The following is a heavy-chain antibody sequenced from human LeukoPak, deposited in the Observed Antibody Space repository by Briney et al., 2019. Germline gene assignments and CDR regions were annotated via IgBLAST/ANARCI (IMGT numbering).Heavy chain of an antibody. CDR1: GFTFSSYS. Sequence: GALRLSCAASGFTFSSYSMNWVRQAPGKGLEWVSSIGSSSSYIYYADSVKGRFTISRDNAKNSLYLQMNSLRAEDTAVYYCARDDENYGSGSYYNVFSYWGQGTLVTISS. V-gene: IGHV3-21*01. D-gene: IGHD3-10*01. J-gene: IGHJ4*02. CDR2: IGSSSSYI. CDR3: ARDDENYGSGSYYNVFSY.